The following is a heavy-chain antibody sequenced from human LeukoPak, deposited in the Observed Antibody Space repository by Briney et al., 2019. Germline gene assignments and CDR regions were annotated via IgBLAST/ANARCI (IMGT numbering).Heavy chain of an antibody. D-gene: IGHD3-22*01. CDR2: IYSGGST. CDR3: ARGQNYYDSSGYYYYLDY. CDR1: GFIVSSYY. J-gene: IGHJ4*02. Sequence: GGSLRLSCAASGFIVSSYYMSWVRQAPGKGLEWVSVIYSGGSTYYADSVKGRFTISRDNSKNTLYLQMNSLRAEDTAVYYCARGQNYYDSSGYYYYLDYWGQGTLVTVSS. V-gene: IGHV3-66*01.